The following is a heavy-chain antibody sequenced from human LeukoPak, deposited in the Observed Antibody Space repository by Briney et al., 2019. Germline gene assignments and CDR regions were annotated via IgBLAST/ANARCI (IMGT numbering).Heavy chain of an antibody. J-gene: IGHJ4*02. CDR1: GFPISSGYQ. Sequence: PSGTLSLTCTVSGFPISSGYQWGWDRQSPGEGLEWLGSINYSGSTYDNRSLKRRVTLSIDTSKNEFSLNVRAVTAADTAVYYCARSELNDYSRYWGQGILVIVSS. D-gene: IGHD4-11*01. CDR3: ARSELNDYSRY. V-gene: IGHV4-38-2*02. CDR2: INYSGST.